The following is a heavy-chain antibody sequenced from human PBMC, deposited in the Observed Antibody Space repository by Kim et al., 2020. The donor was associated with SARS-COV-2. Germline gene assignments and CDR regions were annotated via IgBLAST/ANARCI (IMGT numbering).Heavy chain of an antibody. J-gene: IGHJ5*02. Sequence: GGSLRLSCAASGFTFSSYDMHWVRQATGKGLEWVSAIGTAGDTYYPGSVKGRFTISRENAKNSLYLQMNSLRAGDTAVYYCARGPKSYYYGSGSLDWFDPWGQGTLVTVSS. CDR3: ARGPKSYYYGSGSLDWFDP. D-gene: IGHD3-10*01. CDR1: GFTFSSYD. V-gene: IGHV3-13*01. CDR2: IGTAGDT.